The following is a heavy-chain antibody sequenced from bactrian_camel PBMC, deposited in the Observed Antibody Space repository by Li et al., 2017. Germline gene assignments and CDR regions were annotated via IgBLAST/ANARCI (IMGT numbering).Heavy chain of an antibody. CDR1: GYTLSSIC. CDR2: IYTGGGIT. J-gene: IGHJ4*01. V-gene: IGHV3S40*01. CDR3: AADRLRCLQTGATTPTLSSEAWNY. D-gene: IGHD7*01. Sequence: DVQLVESGGGLVQPGGSLRLSCAVSGYTLSSICMGWFRQAPGKEREGVALIYTGGGITYYAESVKGRFTISQDKAAENTVYLQMSSLKPEDTAMYYCAADRLRCLQTGATTPTLSSEAWNYWGQGTQVTVS.